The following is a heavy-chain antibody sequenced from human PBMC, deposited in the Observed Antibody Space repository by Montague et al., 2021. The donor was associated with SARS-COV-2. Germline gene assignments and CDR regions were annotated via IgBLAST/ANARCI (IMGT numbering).Heavy chain of an antibody. CDR2: ISYDVSNK. D-gene: IGHD3-10*01. CDR3: ARDKGGERLLWFGELFTHNWFDP. Sequence: SLRLSCAASGFTFSSYAMHWVRQAPGKGLEWVAVISYDVSNKYXXXSXXXRFXISRDNSKNMLYLQLNSLRAEDTAVYYCARDKGGERLLWFGELFTHNWFDPWGQGTLVTVSS. CDR1: GFTFSSYA. J-gene: IGHJ5*02. V-gene: IGHV3-30-3*01.